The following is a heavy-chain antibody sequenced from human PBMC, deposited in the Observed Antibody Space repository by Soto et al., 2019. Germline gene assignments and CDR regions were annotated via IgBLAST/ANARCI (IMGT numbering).Heavy chain of an antibody. V-gene: IGHV4-4*02. J-gene: IGHJ5*02. CDR1: GGSISSSNW. CDR3: AIRGFSNPPVFDP. Sequence: SETLSFTCAVSGGSISSSNWWSWVRQPPGKGLEWIGEIYHSGSTNYNPSLKSRVTISVDKSKNQFSLKLSSVTAADTAVYYCAIRGFSNPPVFDPWGQGTLVTVSS. CDR2: IYHSGST. D-gene: IGHD6-13*01.